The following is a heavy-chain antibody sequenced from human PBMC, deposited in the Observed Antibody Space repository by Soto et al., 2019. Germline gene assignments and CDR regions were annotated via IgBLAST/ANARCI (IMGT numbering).Heavy chain of an antibody. CDR2: LWADGSRQ. CDR1: GFAFSADA. CDR3: VRGTSYWGLSDK. D-gene: IGHD3-9*01. Sequence: QVQLVESGGGVIQPGKSLRLSCAASGFAFSADAMHWVRQAPGKGLEWVAVLWADGSRQFYLDSVKGRFSISRENSKNTLYLQMNNLRIDDTAMYFCVRGTSYWGLSDKWGQGTRVSVSS. J-gene: IGHJ4*02. V-gene: IGHV3-33*01.